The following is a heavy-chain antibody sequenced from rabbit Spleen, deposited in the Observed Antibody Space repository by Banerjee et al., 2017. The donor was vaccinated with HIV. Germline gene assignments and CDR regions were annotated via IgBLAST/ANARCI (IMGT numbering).Heavy chain of an antibody. CDR3: ARNYNSAWDL. CDR1: GVSFSASYN. V-gene: IGHV1S7*01. CDR2: IYPVFGIT. J-gene: IGHJ4*01. D-gene: IGHD4-1*01. Sequence: QLEESGGDLVKPGASLTLTCIASGVSFSASYNMGWVRQAPGKGLEWIGDIYPVFGITNYANSVKGRFTISSDNAQNTVDLQMNSLTAADTATYFCARNYNSAWDLWGPGTLVTVS.